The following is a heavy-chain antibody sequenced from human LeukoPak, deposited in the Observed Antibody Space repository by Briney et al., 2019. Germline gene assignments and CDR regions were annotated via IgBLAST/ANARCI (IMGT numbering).Heavy chain of an antibody. Sequence: GGSLRLSCAASGFTFSSYWMSWVRQAPGKGLEWVAVISYDGSNKYYADSVKGRFTISRDNSKNTLYLQMNSLRAEDTAVYYCAREGDWYYFDYWGQGTLVTVSS. CDR3: AREGDWYYFDY. D-gene: IGHD2-21*02. V-gene: IGHV3-30-3*01. CDR2: ISYDGSNK. J-gene: IGHJ4*02. CDR1: GFTFSSYW.